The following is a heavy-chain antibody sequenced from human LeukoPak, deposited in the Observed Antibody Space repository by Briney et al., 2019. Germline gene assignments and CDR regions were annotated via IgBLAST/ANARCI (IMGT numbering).Heavy chain of an antibody. CDR2: IIPIFGTA. CDR1: GGTFSSYA. J-gene: IGHJ6*02. Sequence: SVTVSCTASGGTFSSYAISWVRQAPGQGLEWMGGIIPIFGTANYAQKFQGRVTITADESTSTAYMELSSLRSEDTAVYYCARLVPVGATGYYYGMDVWGQGTTVTVSS. V-gene: IGHV1-69*13. D-gene: IGHD1-26*01. CDR3: ARLVPVGATGYYYGMDV.